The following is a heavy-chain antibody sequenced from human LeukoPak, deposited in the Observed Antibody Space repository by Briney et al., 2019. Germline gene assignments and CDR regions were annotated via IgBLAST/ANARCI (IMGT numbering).Heavy chain of an antibody. J-gene: IGHJ4*02. Sequence: SETLSLTCTVSGGSISSYYWSWIRQPAGKGLEWIGRIYTSGSTNYNPSLKSRVTMSVDTSKNHFSLKLSSVTAADTAVYYCARVFPGGYSYGRHFDYWGQGTLVTVSS. D-gene: IGHD5-18*01. CDR1: GGSISSYY. V-gene: IGHV4-4*07. CDR2: IYTSGST. CDR3: ARVFPGGYSYGRHFDY.